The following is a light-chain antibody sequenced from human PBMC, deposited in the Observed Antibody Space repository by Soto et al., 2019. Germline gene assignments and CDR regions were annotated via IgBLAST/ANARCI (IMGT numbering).Light chain of an antibody. V-gene: IGKV3-15*01. CDR3: QQYNNWPPYT. CDR1: QSVSSN. Sequence: EIVMTQSPATLSKSPGERDTLSCRASQSVSSNLAWYQQKPGQAPRLLIYDASTRAADIPARFSGSGSGTQFTLTISGLQSEDFAVYYCQQYNNWPPYTFGQGTKLEIK. J-gene: IGKJ2*01. CDR2: DAS.